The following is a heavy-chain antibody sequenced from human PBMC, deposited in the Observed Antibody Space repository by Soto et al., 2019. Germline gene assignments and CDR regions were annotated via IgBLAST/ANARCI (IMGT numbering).Heavy chain of an antibody. J-gene: IGHJ4*02. CDR3: ARWGDCSGGRCYLGFDF. V-gene: IGHV4-31*03. Sequence: SETLSLTCTVSCASITSGSYYWSWIRQHPGKGLEYIGYIYYSGTTDYNPSLKSRVSISVDTSKNQFSLKMNSVSASDTAVYYCARWGDCSGGRCYLGFDFWGQGIMVTVS. CDR2: IYYSGTT. CDR1: CASITSGSYY. D-gene: IGHD2-15*01.